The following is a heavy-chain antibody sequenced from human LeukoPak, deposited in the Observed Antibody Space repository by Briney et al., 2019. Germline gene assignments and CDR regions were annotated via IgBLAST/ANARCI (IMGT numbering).Heavy chain of an antibody. CDR3: TRDLAAVPGPRMDV. CDR2: INPDGSER. CDR1: GFTFSSYA. J-gene: IGHJ6*02. Sequence: GGSLRLSCAASGFTFSSYAMHWVRQAPGKGLEWVALINPDGSERYYVDSVKGRFTISRDNARNSLYLQMDSLRDDDTAMYFCTRDLAAVPGPRMDVWGQGTTVTVSS. D-gene: IGHD6-19*01. V-gene: IGHV3-7*03.